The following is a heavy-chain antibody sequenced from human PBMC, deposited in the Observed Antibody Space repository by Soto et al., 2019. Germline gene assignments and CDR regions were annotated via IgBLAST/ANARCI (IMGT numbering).Heavy chain of an antibody. CDR3: ARDKEQQMAPRMHDY. CDR2: ISAYNGNT. V-gene: IGHV1-18*04. D-gene: IGHD6-13*01. Sequence: GASVKVSCKASGYTFTSYGISWVRQAPGQGLEWMGWISAYNGNTNYAQKLQGRVTMTTDTSTSTAYMELRSLRSDDTAVYYCARDKEQQMAPRMHDYWGQLNLVTVSS. CDR1: GYTFTSYG. J-gene: IGHJ4*02.